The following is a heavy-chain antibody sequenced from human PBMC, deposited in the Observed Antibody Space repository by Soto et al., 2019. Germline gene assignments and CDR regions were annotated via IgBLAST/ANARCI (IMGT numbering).Heavy chain of an antibody. CDR2: IYYSGST. CDR3: AREHPAGIAAPN. V-gene: IGHV4-31*11. Sequence: LYFTWATSGSSLRRGGYYSRWIRQHPGKGLEWSGYIYYSGSTYDNPSLKSRVTISVDTSKNQFSLKLSSVTAADTAGYYCAREHPAGIAAPNWGQGTRVTVSA. CDR1: GSSLRRGGYY. D-gene: IGHD6-13*01. J-gene: IGHJ4*02.